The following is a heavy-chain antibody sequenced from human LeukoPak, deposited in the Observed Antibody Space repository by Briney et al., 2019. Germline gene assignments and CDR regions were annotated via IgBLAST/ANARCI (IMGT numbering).Heavy chain of an antibody. Sequence: GGSLRLSCAASGFTFRDYSMSWVRQAPGKGLEWVSNIRSTGGDTYYTDSVKGRFTISRDNSKNTLYLEMNSLRAEDTAVYYCAKGGYTTWFDPWGPGTLVTVSS. J-gene: IGHJ5*02. CDR2: IRSTGGDT. D-gene: IGHD2-15*01. CDR3: AKGGYTTWFDP. V-gene: IGHV3-23*01. CDR1: GFTFRDYS.